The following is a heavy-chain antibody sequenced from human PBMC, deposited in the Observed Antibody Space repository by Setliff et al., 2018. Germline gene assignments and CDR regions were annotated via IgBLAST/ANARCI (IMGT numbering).Heavy chain of an antibody. J-gene: IGHJ4*02. V-gene: IGHV1-69*13. CDR1: GYTFTSYG. D-gene: IGHD6-13*01. Sequence: PGASVKVSCKASGYTFTSYGISWVRQAPGQGLEWMGGIIPIFGTANYAQKFQGRVTITADESTSTAYMELSSLRSEDTAVYYCARVQQLGTSDYWGQGTLVTVSS. CDR2: IIPIFGTA. CDR3: ARVQQLGTSDY.